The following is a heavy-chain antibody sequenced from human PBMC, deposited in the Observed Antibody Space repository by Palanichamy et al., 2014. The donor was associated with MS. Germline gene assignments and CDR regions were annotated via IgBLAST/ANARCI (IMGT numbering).Heavy chain of an antibody. D-gene: IGHD2-8*02. J-gene: IGHJ4*02. Sequence: QLQLQESGSGLVKPSETLSPTCAVSGDSMSSGGYSWGWIRQPPGKGLEWIGYIFHSGTTYYNPSLKSRVTISVDRSKNQFSLRLTSVTAADTAVYYCARVLPLHWSFNFWGQGTLVTASS. CDR3: ARVLPLHWSFNF. V-gene: IGHV4-30-2*01. CDR1: GDSMSSGGYS. CDR2: IFHSGTT.